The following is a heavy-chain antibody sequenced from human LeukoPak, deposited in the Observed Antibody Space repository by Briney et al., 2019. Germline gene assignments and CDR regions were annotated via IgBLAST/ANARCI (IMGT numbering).Heavy chain of an antibody. J-gene: IGHJ4*02. CDR1: GFTFSSYW. Sequence: PGGSLRLSCAASGFTFSSYWMSWVRQAPGKGLEWVANIKKNGSEKYYADSVKGRFTISRDNPKNSLSLQMNRLRAEDTAGYYCARGEGRHAFDYWGQGTLVTVSS. D-gene: IGHD3-10*01. V-gene: IGHV3-7*01. CDR2: IKKNGSEK. CDR3: ARGEGRHAFDY.